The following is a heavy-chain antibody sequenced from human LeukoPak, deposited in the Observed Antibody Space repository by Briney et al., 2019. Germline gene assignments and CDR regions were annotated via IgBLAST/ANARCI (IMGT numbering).Heavy chain of an antibody. CDR2: ISGGGGST. CDR3: VKGSTHVRPYYFDY. Sequence: QSGGSLRLSCAASGFAFSSYAMSWVRQAPGKGLVWVSAISGGGGSTYYAASVKGRFTISRDNSKNTLFLQMNTLRAEDTAVYYCVKGSTHVRPYYFDYWGQGTLVIVSS. D-gene: IGHD6-25*01. V-gene: IGHV3-23*01. CDR1: GFAFSSYA. J-gene: IGHJ4*02.